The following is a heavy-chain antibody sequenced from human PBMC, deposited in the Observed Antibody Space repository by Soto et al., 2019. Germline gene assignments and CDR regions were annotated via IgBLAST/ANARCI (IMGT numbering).Heavy chain of an antibody. CDR1: GFTFSSNA. Sequence: EVQLLESGGGLVQPGGSLRLSCPASGFTFSSNAMAWVRRAQGKGLGGVPVFVGSGGSTYYADSVKGRFTISRDNSKNTLYLQMNSLRAEDTAVYYCAKPRRSSPSTGMGTYWYFDLWGRGTLVTVSS. CDR3: AKPRRSSPSTGMGTYWYFDL. J-gene: IGHJ2*01. V-gene: IGHV3-23*01. D-gene: IGHD1-1*01. CDR2: FVGSGGST.